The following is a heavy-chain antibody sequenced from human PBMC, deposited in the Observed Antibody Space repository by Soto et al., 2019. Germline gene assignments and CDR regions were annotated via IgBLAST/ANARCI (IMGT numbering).Heavy chain of an antibody. CDR2: ISYDGSNK. D-gene: IGHD6-19*01. CDR1: GFTCSSYG. J-gene: IGHJ4*02. CDR3: AKESSSGWYPGLMYFDY. Sequence: QVQLVESGGGVVQPGRSLRLSCAASGFTCSSYGMHCVRQAPGTGLEWVAVISYDGSNKYYADSVKGRFTISRDNSKNTLYLQMNSVRAEDTAVYYCAKESSSGWYPGLMYFDYWGQGTLVTVSS. V-gene: IGHV3-30*18.